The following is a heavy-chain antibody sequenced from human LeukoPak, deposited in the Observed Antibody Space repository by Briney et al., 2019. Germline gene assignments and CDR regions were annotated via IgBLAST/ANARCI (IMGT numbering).Heavy chain of an antibody. V-gene: IGHV4-39*07. D-gene: IGHD3-10*01. CDR3: AREITMVRGEHKDPYGMDV. CDR1: GGSISSSSYY. Sequence: PSETLSLTCTVSGGSISSSSYYWGWIRQPPGKGLEWIGSIYYSGSTNYNPSLKSRVTMSVDTSKNQFSLKLSSVTAADTAVYYCAREITMVRGEHKDPYGMDVWGQGTTVTVSS. CDR2: IYYSGST. J-gene: IGHJ6*02.